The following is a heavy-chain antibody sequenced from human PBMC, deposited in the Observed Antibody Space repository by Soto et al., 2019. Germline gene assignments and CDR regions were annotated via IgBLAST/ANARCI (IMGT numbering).Heavy chain of an antibody. CDR3: ASGPLGAARGVHFDY. J-gene: IGHJ4*02. CDR2: IIPIFGTA. CDR1: GYIFSSYA. D-gene: IGHD6-6*01. V-gene: IGHV1-69*13. Sequence: QVQLVQSGAEVKKPGASVKVSCKASGYIFSSYAISWVRQAPGQGLEWMGGIIPIFGTANYAQKFQGRVTITADESTSTAYMELSSLRSEDTAVYYCASGPLGAARGVHFDYWGQGTLVTVSS.